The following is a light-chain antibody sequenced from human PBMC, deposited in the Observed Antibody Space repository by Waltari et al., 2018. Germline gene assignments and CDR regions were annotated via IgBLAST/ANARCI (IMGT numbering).Light chain of an antibody. CDR1: SSDVGGYNY. V-gene: IGLV2-14*03. CDR3: SSYTSSVTVV. Sequence: QSALTQPASVSGSPGQSITISCTGTSSDVGGYNYVSWYQQHPGKAPKLMIYDVSNRPSGVEYRCSGSKFGNTASLTISVLQAEDEADYYCSSYTSSVTVVFGGGTKLTVL. CDR2: DVS. J-gene: IGLJ3*02.